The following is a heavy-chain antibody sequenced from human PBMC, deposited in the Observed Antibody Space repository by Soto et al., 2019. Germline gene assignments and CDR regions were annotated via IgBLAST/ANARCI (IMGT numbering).Heavy chain of an antibody. D-gene: IGHD5-18*01. J-gene: IGHJ6*02. V-gene: IGHV4-4*02. CDR2: IYHSGST. Sequence: QVQLQESGPGLVKPSGTLSVTCAVSGGSISSSNWWNCVRQPPGKGLEWIGEIYHSGSTNYNPSRRSRVTISLDTSKNQFSLRVKSVTAADTAEYYCARAWPSVDSYGSGVMDVWGQGTTVTVSS. CDR1: GGSISSSNW. CDR3: ARAWPSVDSYGSGVMDV.